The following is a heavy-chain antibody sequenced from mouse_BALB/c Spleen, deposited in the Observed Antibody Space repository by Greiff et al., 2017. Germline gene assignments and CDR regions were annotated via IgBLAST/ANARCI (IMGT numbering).Heavy chain of an antibody. D-gene: IGHD2-4*01. CDR3: ARLGDYDGYAMDY. Sequence: EVKLQESGGGLVQPGGSLKLSCAASGFTFSSYTMSWVRQTPEKRLEWVAYISNGGGSTYYPDTVKGRFTISRDNAKNTLYLQMSSLKSEDTAMYYCARLGDYDGYAMDYWGQGTSVTVSS. J-gene: IGHJ4*01. V-gene: IGHV5-12-2*01. CDR1: GFTFSSYT. CDR2: ISNGGGST.